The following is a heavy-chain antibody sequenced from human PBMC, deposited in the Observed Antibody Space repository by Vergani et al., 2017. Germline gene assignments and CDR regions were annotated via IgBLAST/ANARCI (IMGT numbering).Heavy chain of an antibody. J-gene: IGHJ6*02. Sequence: QVQLVQSGAEVKKPGSSVKVSCKASGGTFSSFAISWVRQAPGQGLEWMGRIIPNSGGTNYAQKFQGRVTMTRDTSISTAYMELSRLRSDDTAVYYCARDLVVGATYYYYGMDVWGQGTTVTVSS. D-gene: IGHD1-26*01. CDR3: ARDLVVGATYYYYGMDV. V-gene: IGHV1-2*02. CDR1: GGTFSSFA. CDR2: IIPNSGGT.